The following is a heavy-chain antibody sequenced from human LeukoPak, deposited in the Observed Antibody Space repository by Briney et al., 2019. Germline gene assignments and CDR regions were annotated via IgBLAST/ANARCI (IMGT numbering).Heavy chain of an antibody. CDR1: GFTFSSYA. CDR2: ISYDGSNK. J-gene: IGHJ4*02. V-gene: IGHV3-30*18. D-gene: IGHD5-18*01. Sequence: LTGGSLRLSCAASGFTFSSYAMSWVRQAPGKGLEWVAVISYDGSNKYYADSVKGRFTISRDNSKNTLYLQMNSLRAEDTAVYYCAKDLGWAAMVLDYWGQGTLVTVSS. CDR3: AKDLGWAAMVLDY.